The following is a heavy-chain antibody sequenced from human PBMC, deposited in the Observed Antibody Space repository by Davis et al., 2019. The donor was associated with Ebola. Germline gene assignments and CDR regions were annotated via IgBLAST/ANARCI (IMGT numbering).Heavy chain of an antibody. D-gene: IGHD4-17*01. Sequence: SETLSLTCTVSGGSISSGDYYWSWIRQPPGKGLEWIGYIYYSGSTNYNPSLKSRVTISVDTSKNQFSLKLSSVTAADTAVYYCARELRTVTTKWVFDYWGQGTLVTVSS. CDR1: GGSISSGDYY. CDR2: IYYSGST. J-gene: IGHJ4*02. V-gene: IGHV4-61*08. CDR3: ARELRTVTTKWVFDY.